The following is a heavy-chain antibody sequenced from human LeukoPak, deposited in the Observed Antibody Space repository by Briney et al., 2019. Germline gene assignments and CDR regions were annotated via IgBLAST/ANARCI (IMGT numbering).Heavy chain of an antibody. CDR1: GYTFTSNY. CDR2: ISPSGGST. D-gene: IGHD6-19*01. Sequence: ASVKVSCKAFGYTFTSNYMHWVRQAPGQGPEWMGVISPSGGSTTYAQKFQGRVTITRNTSISTAYMELSSLRSEDTAVYYCAKEQWPRAFDIWGQGTMVTVSS. V-gene: IGHV1-46*01. J-gene: IGHJ3*02. CDR3: AKEQWPRAFDI.